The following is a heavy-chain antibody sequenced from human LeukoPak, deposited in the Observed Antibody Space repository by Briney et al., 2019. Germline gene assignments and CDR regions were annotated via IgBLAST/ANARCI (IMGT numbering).Heavy chain of an antibody. CDR3: ARGRASVVYFDY. CDR1: GFTFSSYS. CDR2: ISSSSSYI. Sequence: GGSLRLSCAASGFTFSSYSMNWVRQAPGKGLEWVSSISSSSSYIYYADSVKGRFTISRDNAKNSLYLQMNSLRAEDTAVYYCARGRASVVYFDYWSQGTLVTVSS. J-gene: IGHJ4*02. V-gene: IGHV3-21*01. D-gene: IGHD2-15*01.